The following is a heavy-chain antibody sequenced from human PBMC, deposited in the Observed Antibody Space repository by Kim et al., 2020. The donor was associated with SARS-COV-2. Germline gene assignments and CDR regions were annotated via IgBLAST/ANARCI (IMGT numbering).Heavy chain of an antibody. CDR1: GFTFSTCA. V-gene: IGHV3-23*01. CDR3: VKSLWGSDHRAIDY. Sequence: GGSLRLSCAASGFTFSTCAMSWVRQAPGKGLEWVSVISDGGGSTNYAGSVKGRFTISRDNSKNTLYLQMNSLRAEDTAVYYCVKSLWGSDHRAIDYWGQGTLGTVSS. D-gene: IGHD3-16*01. J-gene: IGHJ4*02. CDR2: ISDGGGST.